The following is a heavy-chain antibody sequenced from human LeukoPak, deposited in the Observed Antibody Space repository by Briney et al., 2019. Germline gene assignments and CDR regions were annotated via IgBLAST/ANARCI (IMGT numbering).Heavy chain of an antibody. J-gene: IGHJ1*01. D-gene: IGHD2-21*02. Sequence: GGSLRLSCAASGFTVSSTYMSWVRQAPGKGLEWVSAIYGGGGDNTYYADSVKGRFTISRHNSKNTLYLQMNSLRAEDTAVYYCARTDETAPAEDFQHWGQGTLVTVSS. CDR3: ARTDETAPAEDFQH. CDR1: GFTVSSTY. V-gene: IGHV3-53*04. CDR2: IYGGGGDNT.